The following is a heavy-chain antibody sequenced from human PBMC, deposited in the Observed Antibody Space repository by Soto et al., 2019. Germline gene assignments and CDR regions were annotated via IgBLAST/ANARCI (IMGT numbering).Heavy chain of an antibody. CDR1: GGTFSSYA. V-gene: IGHV1-69*12. D-gene: IGHD6-13*01. CDR3: VTARYSSSWYFAFDT. Sequence: QVQLVQSGAEVKKPGSSVKVSCKASGGTFSSYAISWVRQAPGQGLEWMGGIIPIFGTANYAQTFQGRITTTADESTSTDSMGPSRVTSEDPAVYSCVTARYSSSWYFAFDTWGQGTMATGSS. CDR2: IIPIFGTA. J-gene: IGHJ3*02.